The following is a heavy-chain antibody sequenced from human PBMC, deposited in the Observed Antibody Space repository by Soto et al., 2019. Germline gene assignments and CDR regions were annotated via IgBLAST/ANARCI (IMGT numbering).Heavy chain of an antibody. D-gene: IGHD5-12*01. CDR1: GGSISSSSYY. CDR2: IYYSGST. V-gene: IGHV4-39*07. Sequence: ETLSLTCTVSGGSISSSSYYWGWIRQPPGKGLEWIGSIYYSGSTYYNPSLKSRVTISVDTSKNQFSLKLISVTAADTAKYFCAREGNLGRWLQPLDFWGQGTLVTVSS. J-gene: IGHJ4*02. CDR3: AREGNLGRWLQPLDF.